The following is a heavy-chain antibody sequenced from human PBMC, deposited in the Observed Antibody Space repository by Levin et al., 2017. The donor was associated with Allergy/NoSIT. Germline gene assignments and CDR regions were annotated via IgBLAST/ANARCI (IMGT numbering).Heavy chain of an antibody. CDR3: ARSGSIGASIAAAGHQNLDYYYGMDV. CDR2: IYYSGST. J-gene: IGHJ6*02. V-gene: IGHV4-61*01. CDR1: GGSVSSGSYY. Sequence: PSETLSLTCTVSGGSVSSGSYYWSWIRQPPGKGLEWIGYIYYSGSTNYNPSLKSRVTISVDTSKNQFSLKLSSVTAADTAVYYCARSGSIGASIAAAGHQNLDYYYGMDVWGQGTTVTVSS. D-gene: IGHD6-13*01.